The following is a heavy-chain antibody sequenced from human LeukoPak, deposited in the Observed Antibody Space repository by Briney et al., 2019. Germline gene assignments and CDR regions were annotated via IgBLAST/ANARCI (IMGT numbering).Heavy chain of an antibody. CDR2: INPNSGGT. CDR1: GYTFTGYY. V-gene: IGHV1-2*02. Sequence: ASVKVSCKASGYTFTGYYMHWVRQAPGQGLEWMGWINPNSGGTNYAQKFQGRVTMTRDTSISTAYMELSSLRSEDTAVYYCARGKRSRPKKMATTLGYWGQGTLVTVSS. J-gene: IGHJ4*02. D-gene: IGHD5-24*01. CDR3: ARGKRSRPKKMATTLGY.